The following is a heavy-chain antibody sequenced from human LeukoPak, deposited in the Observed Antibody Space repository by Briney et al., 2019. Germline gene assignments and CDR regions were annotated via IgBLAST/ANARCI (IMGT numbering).Heavy chain of an antibody. CDR1: GYTFTGYY. D-gene: IGHD2-2*01. V-gene: IGHV1-2*02. J-gene: IGHJ5*02. CDR2: INPDSGGT. CDR3: ARGYCSSTSCRLDWFDP. Sequence: ASVKVSCKASGYTFTGYYMHWVRQAPGQGLEWMGWINPDSGGTVYAQNFQGRVTMTRDTSISTAYMELSSLRSDDTAVYYCARGYCSSTSCRLDWFDPWGQGTLVTVSS.